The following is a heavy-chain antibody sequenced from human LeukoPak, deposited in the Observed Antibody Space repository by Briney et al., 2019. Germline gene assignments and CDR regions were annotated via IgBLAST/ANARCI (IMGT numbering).Heavy chain of an antibody. V-gene: IGHV1-2*02. Sequence: ALVKVSCKASGYTFTGYYMYWVRQAPGQGPEGMGWIIPNSGGTKYAQKFRGRVNMTRDTSISTAYMRLSRMTSDDTAVYYCARAQGWERPLDYWGQGTLVTVSS. D-gene: IGHD1-1*01. CDR2: IIPNSGGT. CDR3: ARAQGWERPLDY. J-gene: IGHJ4*02. CDR1: GYTFTGYY.